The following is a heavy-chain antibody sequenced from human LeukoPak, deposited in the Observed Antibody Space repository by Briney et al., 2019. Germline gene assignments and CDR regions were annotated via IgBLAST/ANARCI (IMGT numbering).Heavy chain of an antibody. CDR3: AKRHCSGGSCYADSYGMDV. CDR1: GFTFSSYS. Sequence: GGSLRLSCAASGFTFSSYSMNWVRQAPGKGLEWVSAISGSGGSTYYADSVKGRITISRDNSKNTLFLQMNSLRAEDTAVYYCAKRHCSGGSCYADSYGMDVWGQGTTVTVSS. J-gene: IGHJ6*02. D-gene: IGHD2-15*01. V-gene: IGHV3-23*01. CDR2: ISGSGGST.